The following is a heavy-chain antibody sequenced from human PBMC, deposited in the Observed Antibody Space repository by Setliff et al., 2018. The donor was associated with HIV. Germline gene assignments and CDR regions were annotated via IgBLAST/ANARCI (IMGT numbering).Heavy chain of an antibody. CDR2: VTPALYLT. Sequence: SVKVSCKTSGGFLSNNGIAWVRQAPGQVLEWMGGVTPALYLTTHAEKFQSRVTFTTDDSTSSVYMELSSLRSDDTATYYCATDSGVVPPRTLDIWGQGTVVTVSS. J-gene: IGHJ3*02. CDR1: GGFLSNNG. D-gene: IGHD3-16*01. V-gene: IGHV1-69*10. CDR3: ATDSGVVPPRTLDI.